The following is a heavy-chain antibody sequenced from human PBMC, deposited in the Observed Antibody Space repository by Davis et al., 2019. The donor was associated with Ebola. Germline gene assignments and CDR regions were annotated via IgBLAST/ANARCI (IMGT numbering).Heavy chain of an antibody. J-gene: IGHJ4*02. V-gene: IGHV3-23*01. CDR1: GFTFSSYA. CDR2: ISGSGGST. D-gene: IGHD3-10*01. CDR3: ARDSVWFGELSLRYFDY. Sequence: GGSLRLSCAASGFTFSSYAMSWVRQAPGKGLEWVSAISGSGGSTYYADSVKGRFTISRDNAKNSLYLQMNSLRAEDTAVYYCARDSVWFGELSLRYFDYWGQGTLVTVSS.